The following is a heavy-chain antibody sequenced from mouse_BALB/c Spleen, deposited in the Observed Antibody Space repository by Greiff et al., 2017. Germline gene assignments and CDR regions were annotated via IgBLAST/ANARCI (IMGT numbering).Heavy chain of an antibody. CDR3: ASATAFDY. D-gene: IGHD1-2*01. V-gene: IGHV3-2*02. CDR1: GYSITSDYA. CDR2: ISYSGST. J-gene: IGHJ2*01. Sequence: DVQLQESGPGLVKPSQSLSLTCTVTGYSITSDYAWNWIRQFPGNKLEWMGYISYSGSTSYNPSLKSRISITRDTSKNQFFLQLNSVTTEDTATYYCASATAFDYWGQGTTLTVSS.